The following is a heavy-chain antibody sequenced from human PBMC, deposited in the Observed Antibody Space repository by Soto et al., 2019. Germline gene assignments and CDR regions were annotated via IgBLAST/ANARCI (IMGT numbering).Heavy chain of an antibody. J-gene: IGHJ6*02. D-gene: IGHD4-4*01. CDR3: ARALGPTVTIYYYYGMDV. Sequence: SETLSLTCAVYGGSFSGYYWSWIRQPPGKGLEWIGEIKHSGSTNYNPSLKSRVTISVDTSKNQFSLKLSSVTAADTAVYYCARALGPTVTIYYYYGMDVWGQGTTVTVSS. CDR1: GGSFSGYY. CDR2: IKHSGST. V-gene: IGHV4-34*01.